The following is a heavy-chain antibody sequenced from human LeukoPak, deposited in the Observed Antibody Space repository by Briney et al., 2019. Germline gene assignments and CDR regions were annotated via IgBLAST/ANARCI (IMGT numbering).Heavy chain of an antibody. CDR1: GGSISSYY. CDR3: ARDRGTSQLWPIDAFDI. V-gene: IGHV4-59*01. J-gene: IGHJ3*02. D-gene: IGHD5-18*01. CDR2: IYYSGST. Sequence: SETLSLTCTVSGGSISSYYWSRIRQPPGKGLEWIGSIYYSGSTYYNPSLKSRVTISVDTSKNQFSLKLSSVTAADTAVYYCARDRGTSQLWPIDAFDIWGQGTMVTVSS.